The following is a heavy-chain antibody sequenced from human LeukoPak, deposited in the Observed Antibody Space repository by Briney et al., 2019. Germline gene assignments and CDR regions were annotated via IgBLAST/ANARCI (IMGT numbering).Heavy chain of an antibody. CDR2: ISYDGSNK. D-gene: IGHD6-13*01. J-gene: IGHJ3*02. CDR1: GFTFSSYA. CDR3: ARDWYNNNWYNSFDT. Sequence: GRSLRLSCAASGFTFSSYAMHWVRQVPGKGLEWVAVISYDGSNKYYADSVKGRFTISRDNAKNSVYLQMNSLRAEDTAVYYCARDWYNNNWYNSFDTWGQGTMVTVSS. V-gene: IGHV3-30-3*01.